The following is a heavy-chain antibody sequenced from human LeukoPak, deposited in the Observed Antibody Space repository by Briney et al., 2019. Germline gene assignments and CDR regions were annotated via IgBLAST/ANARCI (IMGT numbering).Heavy chain of an antibody. CDR3: ARARRMDTFDY. J-gene: IGHJ4*02. V-gene: IGHV4-59*08. CDR2: IYYSGST. CDR1: GGSISSYY. D-gene: IGHD3/OR15-3a*01. Sequence: MSSETLSLTCTVSGGSISSYYWSWIRQPPGKGLEWIGYIYYSGSTNYNPSLKSRVTISVDTSKNQFSLKLTSVTAADTAVYYCARARRMDTFDYWGQGTLVTVSS.